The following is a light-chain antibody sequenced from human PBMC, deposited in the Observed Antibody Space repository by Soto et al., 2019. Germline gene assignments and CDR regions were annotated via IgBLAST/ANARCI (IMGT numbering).Light chain of an antibody. CDR1: QSVRKY. CDR2: GAS. CDR3: QQYGSSGT. Sequence: EFVLTQSPAALSLSPGERVTLSCRASQSVRKYLGWYQQKPGQAPRLLIYGASTRATGFPARFSGSGSGTEFTLTISRLEPEDFAVYYCQQYGSSGTFGQGTKVDIK. V-gene: IGKV3-20*01. J-gene: IGKJ1*01.